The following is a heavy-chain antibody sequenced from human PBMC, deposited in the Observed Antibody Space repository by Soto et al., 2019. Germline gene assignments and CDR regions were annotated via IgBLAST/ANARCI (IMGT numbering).Heavy chain of an antibody. Sequence: SETLSLTCTVSGASISSGDYFWSWIRQSPGKGLQWIGYIYYSGTTYYNPSLKSRVTISVDTSKNQFSLKLSSVSAADTALYYCARCSLVVVPAPGFDPWGRGTLVTVSS. V-gene: IGHV4-30-4*01. J-gene: IGHJ5*02. CDR2: IYYSGTT. CDR3: ARCSLVVVPAPGFDP. CDR1: GASISSGDYF. D-gene: IGHD2-2*01.